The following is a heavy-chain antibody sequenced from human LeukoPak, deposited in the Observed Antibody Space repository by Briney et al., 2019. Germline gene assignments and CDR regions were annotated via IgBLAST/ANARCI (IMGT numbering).Heavy chain of an antibody. CDR1: GGSISSHY. D-gene: IGHD3-10*01. V-gene: IGHV4-59*08. CDR2: IYYSGST. CDR3: ARRAGTMVRGPFDY. Sequence: SETLSLTCTVSGGSISSHYWSWIRQPPGKGLVWIGYIYYSGSTNYNPSLKSRVTISVDTSKNQFSLKLSSVTAADTAVYYCARRAGTMVRGPFDYWGQGTLVTVSS. J-gene: IGHJ4*02.